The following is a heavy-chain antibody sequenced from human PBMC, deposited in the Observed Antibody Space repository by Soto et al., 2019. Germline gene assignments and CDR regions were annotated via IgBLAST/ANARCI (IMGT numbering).Heavy chain of an antibody. J-gene: IGHJ6*02. V-gene: IGHV4-59*01. CDR1: GGSISSYY. CDR3: ARGNYYDSSGHNYGIDV. D-gene: IGHD3-22*01. Sequence: PSETPSLTCTVSGGSISSYYWSWIRQPPGKGLEWIGYIYYSGSTNYNPSLKSRVTISVDTSKNQFSLKLSSVTAADTAVYYCARGNYYDSSGHNYGIDVWGQGTTVTVSS. CDR2: IYYSGST.